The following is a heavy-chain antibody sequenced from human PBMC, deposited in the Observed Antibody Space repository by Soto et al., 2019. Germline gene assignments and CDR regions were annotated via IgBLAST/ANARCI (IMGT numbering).Heavy chain of an antibody. CDR2: VSYDGSHD. CDR1: GFTFSSYG. J-gene: IGHJ6*02. D-gene: IGHD2-8*01. Sequence: PGGSLRLSCAASGFTFSSYGMHWVRQAPGKGLEWVAVVSYDGSHDFYADSVKGRFSISRDNSRAIMHLQMNSLKPEDTAVYYCAKGSVLRVVEAPLAILGGVDVWGQGAVVTVSS. CDR3: AKGSVLRVVEAPLAILGGVDV. V-gene: IGHV3-30*18.